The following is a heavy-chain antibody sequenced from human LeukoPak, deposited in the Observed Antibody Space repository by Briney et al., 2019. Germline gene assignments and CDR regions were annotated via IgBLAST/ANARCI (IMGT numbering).Heavy chain of an antibody. J-gene: IGHJ3*02. CDR2: INPNSGGT. Sequence: GASVKVSCKASGYTFTGYYMHWVRQAPGQGLEWMGWINPNSGGTNYAQKFQGRVTMTRDTSISTAYMELSRLRSDDTAVYYCARAVLRYFDWLSQGAFDIWGQGSMVTVSS. D-gene: IGHD3-9*01. V-gene: IGHV1-2*02. CDR3: ARAVLRYFDWLSQGAFDI. CDR1: GYTFTGYY.